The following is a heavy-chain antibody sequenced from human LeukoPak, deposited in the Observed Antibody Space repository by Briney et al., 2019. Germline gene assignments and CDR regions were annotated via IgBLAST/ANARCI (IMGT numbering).Heavy chain of an antibody. Sequence: ASVKVSCKASGYTCTSYDINWVRQATGQGLEWMGWMNPNSGNTGYAQKFQGRVTMTRNTSISTAYMELSSLRSEDTAVYYCARGAKRRNWFDPWGQGTLVTVSS. CDR2: MNPNSGNT. CDR1: GYTCTSYD. CDR3: ARGAKRRNWFDP. V-gene: IGHV1-8*01. J-gene: IGHJ5*02.